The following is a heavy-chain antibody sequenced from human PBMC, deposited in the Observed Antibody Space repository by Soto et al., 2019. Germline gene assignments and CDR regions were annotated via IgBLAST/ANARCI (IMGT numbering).Heavy chain of an antibody. V-gene: IGHV3-23*01. D-gene: IGHD2-21*02. CDR1: GFTFSSYA. Sequence: EVQLLESGGGLVQPGGSLRLSCAASGFTFSSYAMSWVRQAPGKGLEWVSAISGSGGSTYYADSVKGRFTISRDNSKTTVYLQMNSLRAEDTAVYYCAKLGRDKIRTVVTAILYYWGQGTLVTVSS. CDR2: ISGSGGST. J-gene: IGHJ4*02. CDR3: AKLGRDKIRTVVTAILYY.